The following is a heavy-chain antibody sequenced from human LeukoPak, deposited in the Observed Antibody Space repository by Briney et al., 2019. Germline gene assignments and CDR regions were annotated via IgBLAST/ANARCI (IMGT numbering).Heavy chain of an antibody. D-gene: IGHD3/OR15-3a*01. CDR2: ISSSSSYI. CDR1: GFTFSSYS. V-gene: IGHV3-21*01. J-gene: IGHJ4*02. Sequence: PGGSLRLSCAASGFTFSSYSMNWVRQAPGKGLEWVSSISSSSSYIYYTDSVKGRFTISRDNSKNTLYLQMNSLRAEDTAVYYCAKGEWGTGYYSDYWGQGTLVTVSS. CDR3: AKGEWGTGYYSDY.